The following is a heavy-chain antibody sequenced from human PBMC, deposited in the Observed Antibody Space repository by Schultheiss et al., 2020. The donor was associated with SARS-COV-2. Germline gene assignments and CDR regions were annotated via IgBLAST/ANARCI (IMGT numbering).Heavy chain of an antibody. V-gene: IGHV4-38-2*01. CDR3: ARVGGSSSWYEYNWFDP. CDR1: GYSISSGYY. Sequence: SETLSLTCAVSGYSISSGYYWGWIRQPPGKGLEWIGSIYHSGSTYYNPSLKSRVTISVDTSKNQFSLKLSSVTAADTAVYYCARVGGSSSWYEYNWFDPWGQGTLVTVSS. J-gene: IGHJ5*02. CDR2: IYHSGST. D-gene: IGHD6-13*01.